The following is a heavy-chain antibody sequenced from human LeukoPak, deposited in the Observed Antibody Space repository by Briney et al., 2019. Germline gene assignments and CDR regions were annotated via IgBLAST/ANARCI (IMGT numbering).Heavy chain of an antibody. D-gene: IGHD5-12*01. Sequence: GVSLRLSCAASGFTFSSYAMSWVRQAPGKGLEWVSAISGSGGSTYYADSVKGRFTISRDNSKNTLYLQMNSLRAEDTAVYYCAKDREGGWLRHFDYWGQGTLVTVSS. J-gene: IGHJ4*02. V-gene: IGHV3-23*01. CDR3: AKDREGGWLRHFDY. CDR1: GFTFSSYA. CDR2: ISGSGGST.